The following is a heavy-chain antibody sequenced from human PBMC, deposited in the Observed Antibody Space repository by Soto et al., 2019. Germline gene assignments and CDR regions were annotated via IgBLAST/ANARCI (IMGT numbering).Heavy chain of an antibody. D-gene: IGHD4-17*01. V-gene: IGHV1-69*13. CDR1: GGTFSSYA. Sequence: GASVKVSCKASGGTFSSYAISWVRQAPGQGLEWMGGIIPIFGTANYAQKFQGRVTITADESTSTAYMELSSLRSGDTAVYYCARAFATVTTGVSEYYFDYWGQGTLVTVSS. CDR3: ARAFATVTTGVSEYYFDY. J-gene: IGHJ4*02. CDR2: IIPIFGTA.